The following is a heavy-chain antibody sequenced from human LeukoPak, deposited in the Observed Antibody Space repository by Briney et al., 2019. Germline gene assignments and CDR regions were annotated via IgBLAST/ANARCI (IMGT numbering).Heavy chain of an antibody. D-gene: IGHD2-2*01. CDR2: ISSRSSTI. Sequence: GGSLRLSCAASGFTFSSYSMNWVRQAPGKGLEWVSYISSRSSTIYYADSVKGRFTISRDNAKNSLYLQMNSLRADDTAIYYCARGQPKIVVVATASDYWGQGTLVTVSS. V-gene: IGHV3-48*01. J-gene: IGHJ4*02. CDR3: ARGQPKIVVVATASDY. CDR1: GFTFSSYS.